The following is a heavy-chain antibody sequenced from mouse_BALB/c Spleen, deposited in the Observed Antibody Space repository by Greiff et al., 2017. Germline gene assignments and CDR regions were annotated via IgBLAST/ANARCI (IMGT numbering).Heavy chain of an antibody. Sequence: QVQLQQSGAELVRPGTSVKVSCKASGYAFTNYLIEWVKQRPGQGLEWIGVINPGSGGTNYNEKFKVKATLTADKSSSTAYMQLSSLTSDDSAVYFCARGGYGGWGQGTTLTVSS. V-gene: IGHV1-54*01. D-gene: IGHD2-10*02. CDR1: GYAFTNYL. J-gene: IGHJ2*01. CDR3: ARGGYGG. CDR2: INPGSGGT.